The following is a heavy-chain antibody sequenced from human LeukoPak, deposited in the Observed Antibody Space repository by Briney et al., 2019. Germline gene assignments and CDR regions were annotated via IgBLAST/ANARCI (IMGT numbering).Heavy chain of an antibody. CDR2: IYSGGST. V-gene: IGHV3-53*01. Sequence: PGGSLRLSCAASGLTVSSNYISWVRQAGGEGREWVSVIYSGGSTYYADSVKGRFTISRDNSKNTLYLQMNSLRAEDTAVYYCARVSPGFWSGYALDYWGQGTLVTVSS. CDR1: GLTVSSNY. CDR3: ARVSPGFWSGYALDY. J-gene: IGHJ4*02. D-gene: IGHD3-3*01.